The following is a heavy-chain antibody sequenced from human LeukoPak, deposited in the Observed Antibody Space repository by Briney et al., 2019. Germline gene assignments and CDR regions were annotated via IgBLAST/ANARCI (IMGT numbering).Heavy chain of an antibody. CDR2: IKQDGSEK. J-gene: IGHJ4*02. V-gene: IGHV3-7*01. CDR3: ARDGGRTASGFRPHWFDC. D-gene: IGHD3-16*01. Sequence: GGSLRLSCAASGFTFRSYWMSWVRQAPGKGLEWVANIKQDGSEKYYVDSVKGRFTISRDNSKNTVYLQMNSLRAEDTAVYYCARDGGRTASGFRPHWFDCWGQGTLVTVSS. CDR1: GFTFRSYW.